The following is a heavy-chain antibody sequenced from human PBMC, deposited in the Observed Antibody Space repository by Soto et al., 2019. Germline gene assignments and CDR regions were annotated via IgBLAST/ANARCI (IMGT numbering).Heavy chain of an antibody. D-gene: IGHD2-15*01. CDR2: IYYSGST. CDR1: GGSISSSSYY. CDR3: ARHIVVVVAATPRVTRSYYMDV. J-gene: IGHJ6*03. Sequence: SETLSLTCTVSGGSISSSSYYWGWIRQPPGKGLEWIGSIYYSGSTYYNPSLKSRVTISVDTSKNQFSLKLSSVTAADTAVYYCARHIVVVVAATPRVTRSYYMDVWGKGTTVTVSS. V-gene: IGHV4-39*01.